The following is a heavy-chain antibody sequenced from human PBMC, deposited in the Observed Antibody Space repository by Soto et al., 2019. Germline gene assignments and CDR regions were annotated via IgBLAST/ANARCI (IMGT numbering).Heavy chain of an antibody. V-gene: IGHV3-30*04. J-gene: IGHJ3*02. Sequence: PGGSLRLSCAASGFTFSDYAMHWVRQAPGKGLAWVASISYEGSNTYYADSVKGRFTISRDDSKNTLYLQMSGLRVEDTAVYLCARPINTIAVNDPFDIWGQGTMVTVS. CDR1: GFTFSDYA. CDR3: ARPINTIAVNDPFDI. CDR2: ISYEGSNT. D-gene: IGHD3-22*01.